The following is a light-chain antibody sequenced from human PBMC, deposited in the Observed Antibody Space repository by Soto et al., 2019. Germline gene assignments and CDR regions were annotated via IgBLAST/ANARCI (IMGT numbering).Light chain of an antibody. CDR1: QTISSW. CDR3: QHYNSYSEA. V-gene: IGKV1-5*03. Sequence: EIQMTQTPSTLSGSVGDRVTITCRASQTISSWLAWYQQKPGKAPKLLIYKASTLKSGVPSRFSGSGSGTEFTLTISSLQHDDFATYYCQHYNSYSEAFGQAT. J-gene: IGKJ1*01. CDR2: KAS.